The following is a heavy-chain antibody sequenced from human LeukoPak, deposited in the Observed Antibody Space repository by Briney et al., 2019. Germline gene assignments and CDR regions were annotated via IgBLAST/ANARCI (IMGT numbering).Heavy chain of an antibody. CDR2: IYPDDSNT. J-gene: IGHJ3*02. CDR3: ARLDQQKYQLLSHAFDI. CDR1: GYNFPIYW. Sequence: GESLQISCQGSGYNFPIYWIGWVRQMPGEGLEWMGIIYPDDSNTIYGPSFQGQVTISADKSINTAYLQWSSLKASDTAMYYCARLDQQKYQLLSHAFDIWGQGTMVTVSS. V-gene: IGHV5-51*01. D-gene: IGHD2-2*01.